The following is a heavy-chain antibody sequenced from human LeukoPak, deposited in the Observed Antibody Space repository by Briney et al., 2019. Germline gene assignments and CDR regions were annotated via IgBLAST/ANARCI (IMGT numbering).Heavy chain of an antibody. D-gene: IGHD6-19*01. CDR2: IYYSGST. V-gene: IGHV4-59*01. J-gene: IGHJ4*02. CDR3: ARSSSGWYDY. Sequence: SETLSLTCTVSGGSISSYYWSWIRQPPGKGLEWIGYIYYSGSTNYNPSLKSRVTISVDTSKNQFSLKLSSVTAADTAVYYCARSSSGWYDYWGQGTLVTVSS. CDR1: GGSISSYY.